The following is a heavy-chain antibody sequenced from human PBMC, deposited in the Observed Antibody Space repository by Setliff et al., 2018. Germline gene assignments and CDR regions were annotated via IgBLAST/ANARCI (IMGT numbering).Heavy chain of an antibody. D-gene: IGHD3-3*01. V-gene: IGHV1-18*01. CDR1: DYPFLSYG. Sequence: ASVKVSCKASDYPFLSYGISWVRQAPGQGPEWIGWISAYTGNADYAQNFQGRFTLTTDTSTNTAYMELRSLRSDDTAVYYCARAPRLEWILPTFDYWGQGTPVTVSS. J-gene: IGHJ4*02. CDR2: ISAYTGNA. CDR3: ARAPRLEWILPTFDY.